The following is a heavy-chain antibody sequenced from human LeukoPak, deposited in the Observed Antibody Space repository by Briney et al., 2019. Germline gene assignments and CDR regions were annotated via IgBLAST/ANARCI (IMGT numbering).Heavy chain of an antibody. D-gene: IGHD5-24*01. J-gene: IGHJ4*02. CDR2: IYYSGST. V-gene: IGHV4-59*08. CDR3: VSVEMATITPARFDY. CDR1: GGSISSYY. Sequence: PSETLSLTCTVSGGSISSYYWSWIRQPPGKGLEWIGYIYYSGSTNYNPSLKSRVTISVDTSKNQFSLKLSSVTAADTAVYYCVSVEMATITPARFDYWGQGTLVTVSS.